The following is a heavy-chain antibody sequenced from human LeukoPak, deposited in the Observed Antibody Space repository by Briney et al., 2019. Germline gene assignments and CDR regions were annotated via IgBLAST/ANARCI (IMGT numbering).Heavy chain of an antibody. J-gene: IGHJ4*02. D-gene: IGHD3-3*01. Sequence: PGGSLRLSCAASGFTFSSYAMHWVRQAPGKGLGWVAVISYDGSNKYYADSVKGRFTISRDNSKNTLYLQMNSLRAEDTAVYYCARVSYDFWSGSPRRSIFDYWGQGTLVTVSS. CDR1: GFTFSSYA. V-gene: IGHV3-30-3*01. CDR2: ISYDGSNK. CDR3: ARVSYDFWSGSPRRSIFDY.